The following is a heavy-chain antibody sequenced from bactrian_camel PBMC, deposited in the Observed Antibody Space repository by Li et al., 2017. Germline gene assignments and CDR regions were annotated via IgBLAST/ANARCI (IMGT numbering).Heavy chain of an antibody. CDR2: INAYDVT. V-gene: IGHV3S9*01. J-gene: IGHJ7*01. D-gene: IGHD5*01. Sequence: HVQLVESGGDLVQPGGSLRLSCAASGFIFSRYAMGWVRQAPGKGLEWVSDINAYDVTYYADSVKGRFTISRDNAENTMYLQLNSLKTEDTAMYYCAKYICSGRGTCCSMDYWGKGTQVTVS. CDR1: GFIFSRYA.